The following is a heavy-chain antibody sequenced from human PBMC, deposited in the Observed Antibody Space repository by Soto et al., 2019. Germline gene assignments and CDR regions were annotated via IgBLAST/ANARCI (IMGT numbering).Heavy chain of an antibody. CDR1: GYTFTSYG. D-gene: IGHD3-10*01. CDR2: ISAYNGNT. J-gene: IGHJ6*02. V-gene: IGHV1-18*01. CDR3: DSYGSGSYPPTYSYYSYGMDV. Sequence: GASVKVSCKASGYTFTSYGISWVRQAPGQGLEWMGWISAYNGNTNYAQKLQGRVTMTTDTSTSTAYMELRSLRSDDTAVYYCDSYGSGSYPPTYSYYSYGMDVCGQRTTVPVS.